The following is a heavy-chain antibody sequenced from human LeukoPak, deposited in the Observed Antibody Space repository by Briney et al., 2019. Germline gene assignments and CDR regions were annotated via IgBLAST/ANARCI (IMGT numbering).Heavy chain of an antibody. CDR3: ARGLKYPYDLLSH. CDR1: GGSFSGYY. V-gene: IGHV4-34*01. D-gene: IGHD3-3*01. CDR2: INHSGST. Sequence: PSETLSLTCAVYGGSFSGYYWSWIRQPPGKGLEWIGEINHSGSTNYNPSLKSRVTISVDTSKNQFSLKLSSVTAADTAVYYCARGLKYPYDLLSHWGQGTLATVSS. J-gene: IGHJ4*02.